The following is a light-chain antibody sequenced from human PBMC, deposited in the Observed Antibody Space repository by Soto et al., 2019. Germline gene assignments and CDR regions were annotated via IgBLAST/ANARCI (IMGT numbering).Light chain of an antibody. CDR2: GAS. J-gene: IGKJ4*01. CDR3: QQYAGSVT. Sequence: EIVLTQSPGTLSLSPGERATLSCRASQSVSSSYLAWYQQKPGQAPRLLIYGASSRSTGVPDRFSGSGSGTDFTLTISRLEPEDFAVYYWQQYAGSVTFGGGTKVEIK. CDR1: QSVSSSY. V-gene: IGKV3-20*01.